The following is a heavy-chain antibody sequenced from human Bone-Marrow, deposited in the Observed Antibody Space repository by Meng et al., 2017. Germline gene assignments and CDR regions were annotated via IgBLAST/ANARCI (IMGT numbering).Heavy chain of an antibody. J-gene: IGHJ4*02. CDR1: GGSISSSSYY. D-gene: IGHD3-22*01. CDR3: ARGDRPYYYDSRGHDY. Sequence: SETLSLTCTVSGGSISSSSYYWGWIRQPPGKGLEWIGSIYYSGSTYYNPSLKSRVTISVDTSKNQFSLKLSSVTAADTAVYYCARGDRPYYYDSRGHDYWGQGTLVTVSS. V-gene: IGHV4-39*07. CDR2: IYYSGST.